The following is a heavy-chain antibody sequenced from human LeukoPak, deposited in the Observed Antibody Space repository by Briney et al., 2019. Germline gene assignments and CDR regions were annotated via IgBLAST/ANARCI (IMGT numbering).Heavy chain of an antibody. CDR1: GFTVSSTY. Sequence: PGGSLRLSCVVSGFTVSSTYMSWVRQAPGKGLEWVSSIYVNGGTFYADSVKGRFTISRDNSKNAIYLQLNSLTAEDTAMFYCAKFGSGKNDWYFNLWGRGTLVTISS. J-gene: IGHJ2*01. CDR2: IYVNGGT. V-gene: IGHV3-53*01. D-gene: IGHD3-10*01. CDR3: AKFGSGKNDWYFNL.